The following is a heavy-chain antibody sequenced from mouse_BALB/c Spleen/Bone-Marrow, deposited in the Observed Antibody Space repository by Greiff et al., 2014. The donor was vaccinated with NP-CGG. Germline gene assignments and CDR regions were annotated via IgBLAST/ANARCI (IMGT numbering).Heavy chain of an antibody. V-gene: IGHV1-4*02. CDR3: VRENYDYDGDAMDY. J-gene: IGHJ4*01. D-gene: IGHD2-4*01. CDR1: GYTFTYYT. CDR2: INPSSGYT. Sequence: QVQLQQSAAELARPGASVKMSCKTSGYTFTYYTMHWVKQRPGQGLGWIGYINPSSGYTDYNQEFKDKTTLTTDKSSSTAYLQLSSLTSEDSAVYYCVRENYDYDGDAMDYWGQGTSVTVSS.